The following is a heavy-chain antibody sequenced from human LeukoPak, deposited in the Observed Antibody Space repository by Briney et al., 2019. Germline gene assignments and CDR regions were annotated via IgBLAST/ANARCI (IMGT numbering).Heavy chain of an antibody. Sequence: GGSLRLSCAASGFTFSNYAINWVRHAPGKGLEWVSGVSANGGSTYYADSVKGRFSISRDNAKNTLYLQMNSLRAEDTAIYYCAKRAAAGGFYDYWGQGTLVTVSS. D-gene: IGHD6-25*01. V-gene: IGHV3-23*01. J-gene: IGHJ4*02. CDR1: GFTFSNYA. CDR2: VSANGGST. CDR3: AKRAAAGGFYDY.